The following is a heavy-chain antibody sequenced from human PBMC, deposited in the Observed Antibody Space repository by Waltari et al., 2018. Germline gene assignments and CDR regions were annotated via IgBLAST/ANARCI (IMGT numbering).Heavy chain of an antibody. CDR2: FYYSGST. V-gene: IGHV4-39*07. J-gene: IGHJ4*02. D-gene: IGHD3-10*01. CDR3: ARLNYYGSGSLDS. Sequence: QLQLQESGPGLVKPSETLSLTCTVSGGSISSSSYYWCWNRQPPGKGLEWMGRFYYSGSTYYNPSLKSRVTISVDTSKNQFSLKLSSVTAADTAVYYCARLNYYGSGSLDSWGQGTLVTVSS. CDR1: GGSISSSSYY.